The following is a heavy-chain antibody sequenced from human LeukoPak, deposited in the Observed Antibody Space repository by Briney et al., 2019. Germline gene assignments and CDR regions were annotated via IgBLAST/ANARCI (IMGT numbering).Heavy chain of an antibody. J-gene: IGHJ4*02. CDR3: ARDHSSSSHFDY. CDR2: IYYSGGT. V-gene: IGHV4-59*01. D-gene: IGHD6-6*01. CDR1: GGSITSYY. Sequence: PSETLSLTCTVSGGSITSYYWSWIRQPPGKGLEWIGYIYYSGGTIYNPSLKSRVTISVDTSKNQFSLKLSSVTAADTAVYYCARDHSSSSHFDYWGQGTLVTVSS.